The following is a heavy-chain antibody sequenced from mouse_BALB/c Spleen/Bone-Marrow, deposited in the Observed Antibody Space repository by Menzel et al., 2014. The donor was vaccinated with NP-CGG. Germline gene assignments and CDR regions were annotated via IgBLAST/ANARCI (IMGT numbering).Heavy chain of an antibody. Sequence: VQLQQSGPGLVAPSQSLSITCTVSGFSLTSYGVHWVRQPPGKGLEWLGVIWAGGITNYNSTLMSRLSINKDDSKSKVFLKMNSLQTDDTAMYYCARGGYYKYDEDAMDYWGQGTSVTGSS. CDR1: GFSLTSYG. J-gene: IGHJ4*01. D-gene: IGHD2-14*01. CDR3: ARGGYYKYDEDAMDY. CDR2: IWAGGIT. V-gene: IGHV2-9*02.